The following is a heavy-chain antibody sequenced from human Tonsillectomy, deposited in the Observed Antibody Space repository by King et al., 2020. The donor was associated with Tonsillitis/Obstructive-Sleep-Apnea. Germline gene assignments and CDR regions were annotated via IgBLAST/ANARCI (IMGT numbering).Heavy chain of an antibody. V-gene: IGHV1-69*01. CDR3: ARQVGYSYGYKYYFDY. D-gene: IGHD5-18*01. J-gene: IGHJ4*02. CDR2: VIPIFGTA. Sequence: VQLVESGAEVKKPGSSVKVSCKASGGTFSIYAISWVRQAPGQGLEWLGGVIPIFGTANYSQKFQGRVTITADESTSTAYTELSSLRSEETAVYYCARQVGYSYGYKYYFDYWGQGTLVTVSS. CDR1: GGTFSIYA.